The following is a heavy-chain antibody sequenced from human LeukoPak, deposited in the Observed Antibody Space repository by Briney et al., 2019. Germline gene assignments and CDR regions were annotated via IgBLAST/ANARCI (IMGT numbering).Heavy chain of an antibody. V-gene: IGHV1-18*01. Sequence: GASVKVSCKASGYTFTSYGFTWVRQAPGQGLEWMGWISAYNGNTDYAQKLLGRVTMTTDSSTSTAYMELRSLRSDDTAVYFCARAYYHDTSSYQGFDFWGQGTLVTVSS. D-gene: IGHD3-22*01. J-gene: IGHJ4*02. CDR1: GYTFTSYG. CDR2: ISAYNGNT. CDR3: ARAYYHDTSSYQGFDF.